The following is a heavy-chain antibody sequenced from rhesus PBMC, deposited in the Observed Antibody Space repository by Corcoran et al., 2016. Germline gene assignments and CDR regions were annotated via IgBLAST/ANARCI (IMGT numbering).Heavy chain of an antibody. V-gene: IGHV4-92*01. CDR2: IYSNSVRT. J-gene: IGHJ5-1*01. CDR1: GGSISSSNW. CDR3: ARQGYSSWSVGFDV. Sequence: QVQLQESGPGLVKPSETLSLTCAVSGGSISSSNWWSWIRQPPGKGLGWIGGIYSNSVRTRHSPSRKSRVPSSKDASKNQFSVKRSSVSAADTAVYYCARQGYSSWSVGFDVWGPGVLVTVSS. D-gene: IGHD6-13*01.